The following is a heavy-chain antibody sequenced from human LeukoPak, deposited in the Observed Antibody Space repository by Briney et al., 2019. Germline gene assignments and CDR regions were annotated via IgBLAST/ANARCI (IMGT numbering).Heavy chain of an antibody. CDR2: IRYDGNTK. D-gene: IGHD6-19*01. CDR1: QFTFRNYD. J-gene: IGHJ4*02. V-gene: IGHV3-30*02. CDR3: AKDQAVAGHPLDY. Sequence: GGSLRLSCAASQFTFRNYDMHWVRQAPGKGLEWVTFIRYDGNTKYYADSVKGRFTISRDNSKNMLYLQMNSLRADDTAVYYCAKDQAVAGHPLDYWGQGTLVTVSS.